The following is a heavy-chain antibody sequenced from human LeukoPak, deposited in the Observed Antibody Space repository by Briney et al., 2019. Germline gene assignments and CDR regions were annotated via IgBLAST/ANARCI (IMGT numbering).Heavy chain of an antibody. CDR2: IKQDGSEK. V-gene: IGHV3-7*01. J-gene: IGHJ4*02. Sequence: GGSLRLSRAASGFIFSNYWVTWVRQAPGKGLEWVANIKQDGSEKYYVDSVKGRFTISRDNAKNSLYLEMNSLRVEDTAVYYCATDRSFDGFTQPRFDYWGQGTLVTVSS. CDR1: GFIFSNYW. CDR3: ATDRSFDGFTQPRFDY. D-gene: IGHD3-9*01.